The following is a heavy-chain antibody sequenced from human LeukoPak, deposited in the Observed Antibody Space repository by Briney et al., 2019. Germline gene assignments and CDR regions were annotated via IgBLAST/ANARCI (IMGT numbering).Heavy chain of an antibody. CDR1: GGSISSYY. Sequence: PSETLSLTCTVSGGSISSYYWSWIRQPPGKGLEWIGWSYHRGSTSYNPSLKSRVAISVDTSKNQFSPKLSSVTAADTAVYYCARDRELGYWGQGTLVTVSS. D-gene: IGHD1-1*01. J-gene: IGHJ4*02. CDR3: ARDRELGY. V-gene: IGHV4-59*01. CDR2: SYHRGST.